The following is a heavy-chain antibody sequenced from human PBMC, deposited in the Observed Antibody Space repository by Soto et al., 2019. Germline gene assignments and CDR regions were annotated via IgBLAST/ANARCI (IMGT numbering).Heavy chain of an antibody. V-gene: IGHV4-34*01. CDR2: INHSGST. D-gene: IGHD6-19*01. CDR3: ARAPGVADLYGMDV. J-gene: IGHJ6*02. Sequence: SETLSLTCAVYGGSFSGYYWSWIRQPPGKGLEWIGEINHSGSTNYNPSLKSRVTISVDTSKNQFSLKLSSVTAADTAVYYCARAPGVADLYGMDVWGQGTTVTVSS. CDR1: GGSFSGYY.